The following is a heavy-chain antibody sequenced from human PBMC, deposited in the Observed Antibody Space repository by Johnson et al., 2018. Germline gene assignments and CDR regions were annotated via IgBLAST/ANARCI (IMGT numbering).Heavy chain of an antibody. CDR1: GFIFSSYG. V-gene: IGHV3-30*18. Sequence: QVQLVESGGGVVQPGRSLRLSCAASGFIFSSYGMHWVRQAPGKGLEWVAVISYDGSNKYYADSVKGRFTISRDNSQNTLYLQMNSLRAEDTAVYYCAKIPTYSSDDAFDIWGQGTMVTVSS. D-gene: IGHD6-19*01. CDR2: ISYDGSNK. J-gene: IGHJ3*02. CDR3: AKIPTYSSDDAFDI.